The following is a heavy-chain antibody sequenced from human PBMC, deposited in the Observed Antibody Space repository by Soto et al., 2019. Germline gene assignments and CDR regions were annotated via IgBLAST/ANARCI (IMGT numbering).Heavy chain of an antibody. CDR3: ARQLGGDNDYGDYFGLGAGLAGAWYFDL. Sequence: EVQLVQSGAEVKKPGESLKISCKGSGYSFTSYWIGWVRQMPGKGLEWMGIIYPGDSDTRYSPSFQGQVTISADKSISTAYLQWSSLKASDTAMYYCARQLGGDNDYGDYFGLGAGLAGAWYFDLWGRGTLVTVSS. D-gene: IGHD4-17*01. CDR2: IYPGDSDT. J-gene: IGHJ2*01. CDR1: GYSFTSYW. V-gene: IGHV5-51*01.